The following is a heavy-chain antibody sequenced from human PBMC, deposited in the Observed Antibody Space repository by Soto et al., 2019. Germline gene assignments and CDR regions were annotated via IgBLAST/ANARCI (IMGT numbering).Heavy chain of an antibody. CDR3: ARNSDYGSYFDL. D-gene: IGHD4-17*01. CDR2: VHYSWTT. CDR1: GASIINHY. Sequence: QVRLEESGPGLVKPSETLSLTCNVSGASIINHYWSWIRQPPGKTLEWVAFVHYSWTTNYNPSLESRVFISVDTSKKQFSLKVTSVTAADTAVYFCARNSDYGSYFDLWGRGTLVTVSS. J-gene: IGHJ2*01. V-gene: IGHV4-59*11.